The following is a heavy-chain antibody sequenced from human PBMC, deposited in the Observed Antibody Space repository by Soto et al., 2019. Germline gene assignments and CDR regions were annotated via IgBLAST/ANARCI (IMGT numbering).Heavy chain of an antibody. CDR1: GGSISSYY. CDR2: IYYSGST. Sequence: QVQLQESGPGLVKPSETLSLTCTVSGGSISSYYWSWIRQPPGKGLEWIGYIYYSGSTNYNPSLKSRVTISVDTSKNPFSLKLSSVTAADTAVYYCAGMGRRSGSYPTDYWGQGTLVTGSS. D-gene: IGHD3-10*01. V-gene: IGHV4-59*01. J-gene: IGHJ4*02. CDR3: AGMGRRSGSYPTDY.